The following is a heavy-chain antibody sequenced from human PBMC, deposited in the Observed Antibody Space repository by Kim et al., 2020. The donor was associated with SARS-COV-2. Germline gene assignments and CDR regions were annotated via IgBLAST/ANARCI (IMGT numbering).Heavy chain of an antibody. CDR1: GGSFSGYY. CDR2: INHSGST. CDR3: ARVGILHLLWFGELFAGSRGGDGMDV. Sequence: SETLSLTCAVYGGSFSGYYWSWIRQPPGKGLEWIGEINHSGSTNYNPSLKSRVTISVDTSKNQFSLKLSSVTAADTAVYYCARVGILHLLWFGELFAGSRGGDGMDVWGQGTTVTVSS. V-gene: IGHV4-34*01. J-gene: IGHJ6*02. D-gene: IGHD3-10*01.